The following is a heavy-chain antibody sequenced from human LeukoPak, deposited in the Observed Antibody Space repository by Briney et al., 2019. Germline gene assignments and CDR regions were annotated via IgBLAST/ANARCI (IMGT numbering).Heavy chain of an antibody. Sequence: SETLSLTCTVSGGSISSGGYYWSWIRQHPGKGLEWIGYIYYSGSTYYNPSLKSRVTISVDTSKNQFSLKLSSVTAADTAVYYCARDVSVGYDILTGYYPWYFDLWGRGTLVTVSS. D-gene: IGHD3-9*01. CDR2: IYYSGST. V-gene: IGHV4-31*03. CDR1: GGSISSGGYY. J-gene: IGHJ2*01. CDR3: ARDVSVGYDILTGYYPWYFDL.